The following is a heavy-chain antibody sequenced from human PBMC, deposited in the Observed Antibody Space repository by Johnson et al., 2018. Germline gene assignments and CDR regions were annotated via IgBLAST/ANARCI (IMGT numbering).Heavy chain of an antibody. CDR3: AKTMIVVVITPDAFDI. J-gene: IGHJ3*02. CDR1: GFTFSDYY. D-gene: IGHD3-22*01. V-gene: IGHV3-23*04. CDR2: ISGSGGST. Sequence: VQLVESGGGLVKPGGSLRLSCAASGFTFSDYYMSWIRQAPGKGLEWVSAISGSGGSTYYADSVKGRFTISRDNSKNTLYLQMNSLRAEDTAVYYCAKTMIVVVITPDAFDIWGQGTMVTVSS.